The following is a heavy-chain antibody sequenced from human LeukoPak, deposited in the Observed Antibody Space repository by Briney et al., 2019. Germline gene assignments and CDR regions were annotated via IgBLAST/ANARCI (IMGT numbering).Heavy chain of an antibody. Sequence: PSETLSLTCTVSGGSISSSSYYWGWIRQPPEKGLEWTGSIYYSGGTYYNPSLKSQVTISVDTSKNQFSLKLSSVTAADTAVYYCAREGRGYSYDFSSGYYYYMDVWGKGTTVTISS. V-gene: IGHV4-39*07. CDR1: GGSISSSSYY. D-gene: IGHD5-18*01. CDR2: IYYSGGT. CDR3: AREGRGYSYDFSSGYYYYMDV. J-gene: IGHJ6*03.